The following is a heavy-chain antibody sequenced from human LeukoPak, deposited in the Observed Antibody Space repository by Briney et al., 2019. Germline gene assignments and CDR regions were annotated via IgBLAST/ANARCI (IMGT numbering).Heavy chain of an antibody. V-gene: IGHV1-8*01. D-gene: IGHD3-9*01. J-gene: IGHJ4*02. CDR1: GYTLTSYD. CDR2: MNPNSGNT. CDR3: ARGGILTGYFAESYFDY. Sequence: GASVKVPCKASGYTLTSYDINWVRQAPGQGLEWMGWMNPNSGNTGYAQKFQGRVTMTRDTSISTAYMELSSLISEDTAVYYCARGGILTGYFAESYFDYWGQGTLVTVSS.